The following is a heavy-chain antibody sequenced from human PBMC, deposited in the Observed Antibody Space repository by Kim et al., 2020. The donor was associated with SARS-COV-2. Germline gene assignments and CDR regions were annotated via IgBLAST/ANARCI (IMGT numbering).Heavy chain of an antibody. Sequence: GGSLRLSCAASGFTFGSYWMHWVRQAPGKGLVWVSRIYSDGNITSYADSVKGRFTISRDNAENTLYLQMSSLRVEDTAVYYCARDTRSTGTHFDYWGQGTLVTVSS. CDR1: GFTFGSYW. CDR3: ARDTRSTGTHFDY. CDR2: IYSDGNIT. D-gene: IGHD2-8*02. V-gene: IGHV3-74*01. J-gene: IGHJ4*02.